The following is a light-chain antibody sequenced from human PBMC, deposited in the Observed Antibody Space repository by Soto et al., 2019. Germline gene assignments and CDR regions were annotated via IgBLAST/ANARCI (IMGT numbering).Light chain of an antibody. CDR1: QTISSW. V-gene: IGKV1-5*03. CDR3: QQSYSTPIT. J-gene: IGKJ5*01. Sequence: DIQVTQSPSTLSGSVGDRGTITCRASQTISSWLAWYQQKPGKAPKLLIYKASTLKSGVPSRFSGSGSGTDFTLTISSLQPEDFATYYCQQSYSTPITFGQGTRLEIK. CDR2: KAS.